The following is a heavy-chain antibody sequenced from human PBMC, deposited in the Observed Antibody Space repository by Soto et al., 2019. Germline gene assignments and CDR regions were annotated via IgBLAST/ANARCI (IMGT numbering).Heavy chain of an antibody. J-gene: IGHJ4*02. CDR3: AFSPRPGGTGFDY. CDR1: GFTLSDYY. V-gene: IGHV3-11*06. D-gene: IGHD1-26*01. Sequence: QVLLVESGGGLVKPGGSLRLSCAASGFTLSDYYMNWMRQAPGKGPEWVSYISASSSYTNYADSVQGRFTISRDNAKNSVYLQMNSLRAEDTAVYYCAFSPRPGGTGFDYWGQGTTVTVSS. CDR2: ISASSSYT.